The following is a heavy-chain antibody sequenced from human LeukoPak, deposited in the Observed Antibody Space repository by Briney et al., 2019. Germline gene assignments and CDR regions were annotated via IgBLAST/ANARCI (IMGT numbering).Heavy chain of an antibody. CDR1: GFTFSSYE. D-gene: IGHD1-26*01. J-gene: IGHJ4*02. CDR3: ARGETRGATPGFGS. V-gene: IGHV3-48*03. CDR2: ISSSGSTI. Sequence: GGSLRLSCAASGFTFSSYEMNWVRQAPGKGLEWVSYISSSGSTIYYADSVKGRFTISRDNAKNSLYLQMNSLRAEDTAVYYCARGETRGATPGFGSWGQGTLVTVSS.